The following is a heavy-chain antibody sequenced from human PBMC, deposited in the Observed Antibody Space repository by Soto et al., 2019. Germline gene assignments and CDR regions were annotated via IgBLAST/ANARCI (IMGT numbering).Heavy chain of an antibody. Sequence: SETLSLTCTVSGGPISDFHWSWVRQSPGKGLEWIGHVYYRGSTNYNPSLKSRVTISVDTSKNHFSLKLTSVTAADTAVYYCARDREGAPRPSQYYYGMDVWGQGTRVTVSS. V-gene: IGHV4-59*01. J-gene: IGHJ6*02. D-gene: IGHD6-6*01. CDR2: VYYRGST. CDR1: GGPISDFH. CDR3: ARDREGAPRPSQYYYGMDV.